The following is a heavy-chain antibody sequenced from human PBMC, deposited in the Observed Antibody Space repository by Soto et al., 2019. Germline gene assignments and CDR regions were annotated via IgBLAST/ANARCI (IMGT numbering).Heavy chain of an antibody. V-gene: IGHV1-8*01. J-gene: IGHJ4*02. CDR2: MNPNTGDI. Sequence: QVQLVQSGAEVKKPGASVKVSCKASGYTFISYDINWVRQATGQGLEWMGWMNPNTGDIGYAQKFQGRVTMTRNTSINTANLELSSLRSDDTAVYFCARGDGYIFDYWGQGTRVTVSS. CDR3: ARGDGYIFDY. CDR1: GYTFISYD. D-gene: IGHD5-12*01.